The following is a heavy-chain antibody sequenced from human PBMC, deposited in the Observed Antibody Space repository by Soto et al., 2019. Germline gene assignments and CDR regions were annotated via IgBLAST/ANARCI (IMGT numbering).Heavy chain of an antibody. D-gene: IGHD1-7*01. J-gene: IGHJ5*02. CDR1: RDTFTSYY. CDR2: INPHGGST. V-gene: IGHV1-46*01. Sequence: ASMNVAYRAPRDTFTSYYINWAPQAPGQGLEWIGVINPHGGSTVYAQKFQGRVTMTRDTSSSTVYMEISRLRADDTAVCYCARSSGGNFFINRDGTNRFPPWGPGTLGT. CDR3: ARSSGGNFFINRDGTNRFPP.